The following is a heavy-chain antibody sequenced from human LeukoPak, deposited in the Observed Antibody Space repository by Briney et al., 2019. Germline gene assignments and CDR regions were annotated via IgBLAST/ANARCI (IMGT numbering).Heavy chain of an antibody. Sequence: SETLSLTCAVYGGSFSGYYWSWIRQPPGKGLEWIGEINHSGSTNYNPSLKSRVTISVDTSKNQFSLNLSSVTATDTAVYYCTRGRAAMVPLWGQGTLVTVSS. J-gene: IGHJ4*02. CDR3: TRGRAAMVPL. V-gene: IGHV4-34*01. CDR2: INHSGST. D-gene: IGHD5-18*01. CDR1: GGSFSGYY.